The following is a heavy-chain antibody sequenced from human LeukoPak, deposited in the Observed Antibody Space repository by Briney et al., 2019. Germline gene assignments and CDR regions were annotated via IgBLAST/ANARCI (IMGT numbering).Heavy chain of an antibody. V-gene: IGHV4-31*01. D-gene: IGHD3-22*01. CDR3: ARDYYDSSGFDP. J-gene: IGHJ5*02. CDR1: GGSISSGGYY. Sequence: PSETLSLTCTVSGGSISSGGYYWSWLPQHPGQGLEWIGYIYYSGSTYYNPSLKSLITISVDTSKNQFSLKLSSVTAADTAVYYCARDYYDSSGFDPWGQGTLVTVSS. CDR2: IYYSGST.